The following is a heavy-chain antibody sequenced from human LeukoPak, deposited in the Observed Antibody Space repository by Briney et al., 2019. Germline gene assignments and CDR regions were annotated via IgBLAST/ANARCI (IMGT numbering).Heavy chain of an antibody. CDR1: GYTFTSYV. CDR3: ARVRWLQFGDFDY. Sequence: GSSVKVSFKASGYTFTSYVMHWVRQAAGQRREGMGWINAGNGNTKYSQKFRGRVTMTRDTSTSTVYMELSSLRSEDTAVYYCARVRWLQFGDFDYWGQGTLVTVSS. D-gene: IGHD5-24*01. CDR2: INAGNGNT. J-gene: IGHJ4*02. V-gene: IGHV1-3*01.